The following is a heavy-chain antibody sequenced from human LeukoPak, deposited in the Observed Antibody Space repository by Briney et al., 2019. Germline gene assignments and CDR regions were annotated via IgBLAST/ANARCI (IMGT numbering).Heavy chain of an antibody. V-gene: IGHV3-23*01. Sequence: PGGSLRLSCVASEFTFGSNAMTWVRQAPGKGLEWVSAISGSDGSVFYAESVRGRFTISRDSSKNTLYLQMSGLRGEDMAVYYCARDSAYYDFWSGYSYYWGQGTLVTVSS. CDR3: ARDSAYYDFWSGYSYY. CDR1: EFTFGSNA. CDR2: ISGSDGSV. D-gene: IGHD3-3*01. J-gene: IGHJ4*02.